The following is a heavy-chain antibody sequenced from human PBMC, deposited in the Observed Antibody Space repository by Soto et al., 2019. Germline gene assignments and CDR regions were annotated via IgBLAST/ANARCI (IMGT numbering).Heavy chain of an antibody. CDR1: GYLFTAYS. V-gene: IGHV1-46*01. CDR3: AREENCSGGTCYSEYFHR. CDR2: VNPSGGST. J-gene: IGHJ1*01. Sequence: ASVKVSCKASGYLFTAYSMHWVRLAPGQGLDWMGVVNPSGGSTKYAQNFQGRVTMTRDTSTTTIYMELSSLRSDDTAIYYCAREENCSGGTCYSEYFHRWGQGTLVTVSS. D-gene: IGHD2-15*01.